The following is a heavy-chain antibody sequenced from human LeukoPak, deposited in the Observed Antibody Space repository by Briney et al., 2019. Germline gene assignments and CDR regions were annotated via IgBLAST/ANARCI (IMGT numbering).Heavy chain of an antibody. J-gene: IGHJ4*02. CDR3: ARGGYCSSTSCYAGVDY. Sequence: SGTLSLTCAVSGGSISSSNWWSWVRQPPGKGLEWIGEIYDSGSTNYNASLKSRVTISVDKSKNQFSLKLSSVTAADTAVYYCARGGYCSSTSCYAGVDYWGQGTLVTVSS. V-gene: IGHV4-4*02. CDR1: GGSISSSNW. CDR2: IYDSGST. D-gene: IGHD2-2*01.